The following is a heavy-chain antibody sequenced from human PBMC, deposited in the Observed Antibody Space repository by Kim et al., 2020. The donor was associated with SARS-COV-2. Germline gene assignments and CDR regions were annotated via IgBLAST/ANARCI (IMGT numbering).Heavy chain of an antibody. Sequence: GGSLRLSCAASGFTFSSYGMHWVRQAPGKGLEWVAVIWYDGSNKYYADSVKGRFTISRDNSKNTLYLQMNSLRAEDTAVYYCARDMQQLVRGYYYYYGMDVWGQGTTVTVSS. CDR2: IWYDGSNK. CDR3: ARDMQQLVRGYYYYYGMDV. CDR1: GFTFSSYG. V-gene: IGHV3-33*01. D-gene: IGHD6-13*01. J-gene: IGHJ6*02.